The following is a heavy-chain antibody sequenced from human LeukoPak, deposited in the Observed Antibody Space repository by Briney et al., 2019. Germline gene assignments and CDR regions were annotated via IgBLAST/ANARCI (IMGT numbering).Heavy chain of an antibody. CDR3: ARDSAMVTFHAFDI. CDR2: TYYRSKWYN. Sequence: SQTLSLTCAISGGSVSSNSAAWTWIRQSPSRGLEWLGRTYYRSKWYNDYAVSVKSRITINPDTSKNQFSLQLNSVTPEDTAVYYCARDSAMVTFHAFDIWGQGTMVTVSS. J-gene: IGHJ3*02. CDR1: GGSVSSNSAA. D-gene: IGHD5-18*01. V-gene: IGHV6-1*01.